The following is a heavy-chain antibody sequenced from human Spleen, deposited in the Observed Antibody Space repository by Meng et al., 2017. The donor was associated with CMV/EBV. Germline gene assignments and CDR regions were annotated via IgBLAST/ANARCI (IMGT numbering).Heavy chain of an antibody. CDR3: AREYCSSTSCLARYYYYYGMDV. V-gene: IGHV4-39*07. CDR2: INHSGST. Sequence: SETLSLTCTVSGGSISSSSYYWSWIRQPPGKGLEWIGEINHSGSTNYNPSLKSRVTISVDTSKNQFSLKLSSVTAADTAVYYCAREYCSSTSCLARYYYYYGMDVWGQGTTVTVSS. J-gene: IGHJ6*02. CDR1: GGSISSSSYY. D-gene: IGHD2-2*01.